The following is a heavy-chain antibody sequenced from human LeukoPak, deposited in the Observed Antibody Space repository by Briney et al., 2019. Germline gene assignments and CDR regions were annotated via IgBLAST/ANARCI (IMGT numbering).Heavy chain of an antibody. Sequence: QPGGSLRLSCAASGFTFSGYAMNWVRQAPGKGLEWVSHIYSSDTTYADSVKGRFTISRDNAKNSLYLQMNSLRDEDTAVYYCAIDLHYAFDIWGQGTMVTASS. CDR2: IYSSDTT. CDR3: AIDLHYAFDI. J-gene: IGHJ3*02. D-gene: IGHD3-10*01. CDR1: GFTFSGYA. V-gene: IGHV3-48*02.